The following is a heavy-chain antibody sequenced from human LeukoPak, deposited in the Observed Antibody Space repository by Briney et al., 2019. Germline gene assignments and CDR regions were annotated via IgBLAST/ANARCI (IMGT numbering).Heavy chain of an antibody. J-gene: IGHJ4*02. D-gene: IGHD1-1*01. Sequence: GGSLRLSCAASGFTFSTYCMHWVRQAPGKGLEWVAVISYDGSNKYYADSVKGRFTISRDNSKNTLYLQMNSLRAEDTAVYYCARDSLTGFDYWGQGTLVTVSS. V-gene: IGHV3-30*03. CDR3: ARDSLTGFDY. CDR1: GFTFSTYC. CDR2: ISYDGSNK.